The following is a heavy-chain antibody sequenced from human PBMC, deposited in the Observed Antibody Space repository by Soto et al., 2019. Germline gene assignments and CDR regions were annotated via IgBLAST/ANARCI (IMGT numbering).Heavy chain of an antibody. CDR3: AIYAHRQVLRFLEWLSYYYGMDV. V-gene: IGHV1-69*06. Sequence: SVKVSCKASGGTFSSYASSWVRQAPGQGLEWIGGIIPIFGTANYAQKFQGRVTITADKSTSTAYMELSSLRSEDTAVYYCAIYAHRQVLRFLEWLSYYYGMDVWGQGTTVTVSS. D-gene: IGHD3-3*01. CDR2: IIPIFGTA. CDR1: GGTFSSYA. J-gene: IGHJ6*02.